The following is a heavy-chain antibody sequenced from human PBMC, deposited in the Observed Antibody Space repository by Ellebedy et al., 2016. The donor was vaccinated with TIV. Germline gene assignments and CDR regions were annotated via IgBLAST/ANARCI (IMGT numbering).Heavy chain of an antibody. J-gene: IGHJ4*02. CDR1: GFTFSGYA. CDR2: ISGSGGST. CDR3: ARAKFEYYDTSGAFDY. Sequence: GESLKISCAASGFTFSGYAMNWVRQAPGKGLEWVSAISGSGGSTYYADSVKGRFTISRDNSKKTLYLQMNSLRAEDTAVYYCARAKFEYYDTSGAFDYWGQGTLVTVSS. V-gene: IGHV3-23*01. D-gene: IGHD3-22*01.